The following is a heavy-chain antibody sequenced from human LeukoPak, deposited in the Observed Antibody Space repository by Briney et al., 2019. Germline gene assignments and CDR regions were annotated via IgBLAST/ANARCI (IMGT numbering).Heavy chain of an antibody. CDR1: GFTFRNYA. CDR2: ISYDGRNK. J-gene: IGHJ4*02. V-gene: IGHV3-30*04. CDR3: AREGRADIAAVDVVY. D-gene: IGHD6-13*01. Sequence: GGSLRLSCAASGFTFRNYAMHWVRQAPGKGLEWVAVISYDGRNKYYADSVKGRFIISRDNPKNTLYLQMNSLRREDTAVYYCAREGRADIAAVDVVYWGQGTLVTVSS.